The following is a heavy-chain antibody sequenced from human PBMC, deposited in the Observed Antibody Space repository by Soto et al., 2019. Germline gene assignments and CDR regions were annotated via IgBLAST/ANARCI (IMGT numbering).Heavy chain of an antibody. D-gene: IGHD3-3*01. Sequence: PGGSLRLSCATSGFSFSSYGMNWVRQAPGKGLEWVSGITKTGRSTFIADSVRGRFTISRDNLKNIMYLQMNSLRVDDTALYYCTKDAEAYDFAFDKWGQGTMVTVSS. CDR1: GFSFSSYG. CDR3: TKDAEAYDFAFDK. CDR2: ITKTGRST. J-gene: IGHJ3*02. V-gene: IGHV3-23*01.